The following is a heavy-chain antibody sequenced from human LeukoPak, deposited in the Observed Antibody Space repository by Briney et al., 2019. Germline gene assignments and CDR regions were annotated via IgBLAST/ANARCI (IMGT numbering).Heavy chain of an antibody. J-gene: IGHJ4*02. CDR3: ARGPTMQWPPGY. CDR2: INHSGST. CDR1: GGSFSGYY. Sequence: SETLSLTCAVYGGSFSGYYWSWIRQPPGKGLEWIGVINHSGSTNYNPSLKSRVTISVDTSKNQFSLKLSSVTAADTAVYYCARGPTMQWPPGYWGQGTLVTVSS. V-gene: IGHV4-34*01. D-gene: IGHD6-19*01.